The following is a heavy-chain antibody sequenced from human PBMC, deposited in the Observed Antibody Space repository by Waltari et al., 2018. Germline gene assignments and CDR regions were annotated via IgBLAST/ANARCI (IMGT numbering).Heavy chain of an antibody. CDR2: IYYSGST. Sequence: QVQLQESGPGLVKPSETLSLTCTVSGGSISSYYWSWIRQPPGKGLEWIGYIYYSGSTNYNPSLKSRVTISVDTSKNQFSLKLSSVTAADTAVYYCARAKYYYGSGSLRPDYYYYGMDVWGQGTTVIVSS. CDR1: GGSISSYY. D-gene: IGHD3-10*01. V-gene: IGHV4-59*01. CDR3: ARAKYYYGSGSLRPDYYYYGMDV. J-gene: IGHJ6*02.